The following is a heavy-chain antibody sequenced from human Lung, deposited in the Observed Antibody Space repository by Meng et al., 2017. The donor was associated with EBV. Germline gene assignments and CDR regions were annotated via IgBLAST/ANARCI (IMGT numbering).Heavy chain of an antibody. J-gene: IGHJ4*02. CDR2: INNDGSST. D-gene: IGHD1-26*01. Sequence: QFVGSGGGLVQPGGSLRLSCPASGFTFSNYWMHWVRQAPGKGLVWVSRINNDGSSTNYADSVEGRFTISRDNAKNTLYLQMNSMRAEGTALYYCTRDILQVGASDYWGQGTLVTVSS. V-gene: IGHV3-74*01. CDR3: TRDILQVGASDY. CDR1: GFTFSNYW.